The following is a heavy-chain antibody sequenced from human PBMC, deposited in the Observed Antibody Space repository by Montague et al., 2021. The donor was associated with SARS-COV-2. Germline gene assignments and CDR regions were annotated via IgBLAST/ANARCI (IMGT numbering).Heavy chain of an antibody. CDR1: GGSISIGRYY. Sequence: TLSLTCTVSGGSISIGRYYWNWIRQPAGKGLEWIGHIYTTGSTNYNPSLQSRVSISADTSNNQVSLSLSSVTAADTAVHYCARDGSQYYYDSGIDYWGQGTLVTVSS. J-gene: IGHJ4*02. CDR2: IYTTGST. CDR3: ARDGSQYYYDSGIDY. V-gene: IGHV4-61*09. D-gene: IGHD3-10*01.